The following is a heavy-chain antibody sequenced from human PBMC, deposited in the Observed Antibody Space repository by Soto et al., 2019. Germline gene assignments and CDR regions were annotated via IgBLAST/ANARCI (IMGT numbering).Heavy chain of an antibody. CDR3: ARESGGATATLDYYYFYMDV. J-gene: IGHJ6*03. Sequence: QVQLVQSGAEVKEPGASVTVSCRASGDRFTDYYMHWVRQAPGQGLEWMGWINPNSGVTKYAQKFQGWVTITRDTSIRTVYMQLSRLRFDDTAIYYCARESGGATATLDYYYFYMDVWGTGTTGTVSS. D-gene: IGHD5-12*01. V-gene: IGHV1-2*04. CDR1: GDRFTDYY. CDR2: INPNSGVT.